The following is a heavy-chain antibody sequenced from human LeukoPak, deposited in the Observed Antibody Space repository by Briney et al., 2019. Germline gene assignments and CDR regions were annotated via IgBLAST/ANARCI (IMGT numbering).Heavy chain of an antibody. J-gene: IGHJ4*02. CDR3: AGEKRITMVRGVIY. CDR1: GGSFSGYY. CDR2: IYTSGST. V-gene: IGHV4-59*10. Sequence: PSETLSLTCAVYGGSFSGYYWSWIRQPAGKGLEWIGRIYTSGSTNYNPSLKSRVTMSVDTSKNQFSLKLSSVTAADTAVYYCAGEKRITMVRGVIYWGQGTLVTVSS. D-gene: IGHD3-10*01.